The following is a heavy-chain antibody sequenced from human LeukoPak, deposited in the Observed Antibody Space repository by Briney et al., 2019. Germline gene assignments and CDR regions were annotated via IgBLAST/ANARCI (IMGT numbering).Heavy chain of an antibody. J-gene: IGHJ4*02. CDR1: GFTFSSYW. CDR3: ARVKKRGTVGANYFDY. V-gene: IGHV3-74*01. CDR2: INSDGSST. Sequence: PGGSLRLSCAASGFTFSSYWMHWVRQAPGKGLVWVSRINSDGSSTSYADSVKGRFTISRDNAKNTLYLQMNSLRAEDTAEYYCARVKKRGTVGANYFDYWGEGTLVTVSS. D-gene: IGHD1-26*01.